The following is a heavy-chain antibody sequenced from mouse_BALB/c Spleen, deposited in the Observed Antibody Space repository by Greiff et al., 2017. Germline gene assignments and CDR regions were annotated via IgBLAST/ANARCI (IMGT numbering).Heavy chain of an antibody. CDR3: ARWGNGNYVFFDY. CDR1: GFNIKDTY. Sequence: EVQLQQSGAELVKPGASVKLSCTASGFNIKDTYMHWVKQRPEQGLEWIGRIDPANGNTKYDPKFQGKATITADTSSNTAYLQLSSLTSEDTAVYYCARWGNGNYVFFDYWGQGTTLTVSS. D-gene: IGHD2-1*01. CDR2: IDPANGNT. J-gene: IGHJ2*01. V-gene: IGHV14-3*02.